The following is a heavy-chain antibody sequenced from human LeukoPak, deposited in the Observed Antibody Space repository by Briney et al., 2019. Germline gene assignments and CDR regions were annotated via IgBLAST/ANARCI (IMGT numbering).Heavy chain of an antibody. CDR3: ATVVESVLLWFGPYFQH. CDR1: GYTLTELS. Sequence: GASVKVSCKVSGYTLTELSMHWVRQPPGKGLEWMGGFDPGGGGTIYAQKFQGRVTMTEDTSTDTAHMELSSVRSEDTAVYYCATVVESVLLWFGPYFQHWGQGTLVTVSS. V-gene: IGHV1-24*01. D-gene: IGHD3-10*01. J-gene: IGHJ1*01. CDR2: FDPGGGGT.